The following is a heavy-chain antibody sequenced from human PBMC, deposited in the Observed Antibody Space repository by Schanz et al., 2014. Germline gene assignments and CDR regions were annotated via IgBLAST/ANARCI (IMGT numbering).Heavy chain of an antibody. CDR2: INWSDGGST. D-gene: IGHD6-19*01. CDR1: GFTFSSYA. CDR3: AASSGWHPSTDY. J-gene: IGHJ4*02. Sequence: VQLVESGGGVVQPGRSLRLSCAASGFTFSSYALHWVRQAPGKGLEWVSRINWSDGGSTGYADSVRGRFTISRDNAKNSLYLEMNSLRVEDTAVYYCAASSGWHPSTDYWGQGTLXTVSS. V-gene: IGHV3-20*04.